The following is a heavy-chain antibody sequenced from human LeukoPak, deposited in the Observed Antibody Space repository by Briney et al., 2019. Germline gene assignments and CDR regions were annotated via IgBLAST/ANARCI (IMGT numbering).Heavy chain of an antibody. CDR2: IRYDGSNK. J-gene: IGHJ4*02. D-gene: IGHD4-17*01. Sequence: PGGSLRLSCAASGFTFSSYGMHWVRQAPGKGLEWVAFIRYDGSNKYYADSVKGRFTISRDNSKNTLYLQMNSLRAEDTAVYYCAKFVTVTTPFDYWGQGTLVTVSS. V-gene: IGHV3-30*02. CDR1: GFTFSSYG. CDR3: AKFVTVTTPFDY.